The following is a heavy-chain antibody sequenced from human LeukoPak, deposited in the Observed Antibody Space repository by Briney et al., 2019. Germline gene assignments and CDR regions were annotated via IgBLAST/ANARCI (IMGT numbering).Heavy chain of an antibody. CDR1: GFTFTTYW. D-gene: IGHD3-22*01. CDR2: IKQDGSEA. Sequence: PGGSLRLSCTASGFTFTTYWMAWVRQAPGKGLEWVANIKQDGSEAYYAESVRGRFTISRDNAKNSLYLQMNSLRAEDTSVYYCSNGIYDKSYWGQGTLVTVS. J-gene: IGHJ4*02. V-gene: IGHV3-7*01. CDR3: SNGIYDKSY.